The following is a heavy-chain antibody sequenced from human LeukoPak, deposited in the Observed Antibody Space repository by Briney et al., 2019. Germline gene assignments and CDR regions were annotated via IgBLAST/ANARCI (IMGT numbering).Heavy chain of an antibody. CDR1: GYTFTSHG. D-gene: IGHD4-11*01. Sequence: GASVKVSCKASGYTFTSHGISWVRQAPGQGLEWMGWISAYNGNTNYAQKLQGRVTMTTDTSTRPAYMEIRSLRSDYTAVYYCARTVSNYWWFDPWGQGTLVTVSS. CDR2: ISAYNGNT. J-gene: IGHJ5*02. V-gene: IGHV1-18*04. CDR3: ARTVSNYWWFDP.